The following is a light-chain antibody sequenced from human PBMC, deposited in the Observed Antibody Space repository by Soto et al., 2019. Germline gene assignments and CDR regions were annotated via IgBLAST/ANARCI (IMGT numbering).Light chain of an antibody. J-gene: IGKJ1*01. CDR3: QQYNPPWT. CDR1: QDVSGH. Sequence: EIVMTQSPATLFVSPGERATLSCRASQDVSGHLAWFQQKPGQAPRLLIYDTSTRATAIPVRFSGSGSGTEFTLTISSLQSEDFAVYFCQQYNPPWTFGQGTKVEIK. CDR2: DTS. V-gene: IGKV3-15*01.